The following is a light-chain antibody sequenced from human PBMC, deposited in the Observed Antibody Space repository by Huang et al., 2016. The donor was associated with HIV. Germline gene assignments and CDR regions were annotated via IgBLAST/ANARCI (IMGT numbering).Light chain of an antibody. J-gene: IGKJ4*01. CDR2: DTS. Sequence: IVLTQSPATLSWYPGERVTLSGRASQSVGNYIAWYQQHPGQSPKLLIYDTSNRATGTPGRVSGSGSGTDFTLTSSSLQSEDFAVYYCQQRSSGVTFGGGTKVQVK. V-gene: IGKV3-11*01. CDR1: QSVGNY. CDR3: QQRSSGVT.